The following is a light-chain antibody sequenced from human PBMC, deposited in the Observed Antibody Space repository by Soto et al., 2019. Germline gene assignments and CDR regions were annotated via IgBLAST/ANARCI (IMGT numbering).Light chain of an antibody. V-gene: IGKV3-15*01. CDR1: QRISSY. CDR3: QQGNRWPIT. CDR2: GAS. J-gene: IGKJ2*01. Sequence: DIVMTQSPATLSVSPGESVTLSCRASQRISSYLAWYQQKPGQPPRLLIYGASTMASGVPARFTGSGSGSDFNLTISRLQSEDCAIYYCQQGNRWPITFGQGTRLDI.